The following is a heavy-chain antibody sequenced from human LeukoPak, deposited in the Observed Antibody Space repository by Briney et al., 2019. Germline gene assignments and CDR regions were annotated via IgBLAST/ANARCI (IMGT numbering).Heavy chain of an antibody. V-gene: IGHV3-21*01. J-gene: IGHJ6*03. D-gene: IGHD3-16*01. CDR1: GFTFTSYW. Sequence: GGSLRLSCATSGFTFTSYWMHWVRQVAGKGLEWVALISGSSTHMYYADSVKGRFTISRDNAENSLYLQMNSLRAEDTAIYYCARVVRRDYDWAYYMDVWGKGTTVTVSS. CDR2: ISGSSTHM. CDR3: ARVVRRDYDWAYYMDV.